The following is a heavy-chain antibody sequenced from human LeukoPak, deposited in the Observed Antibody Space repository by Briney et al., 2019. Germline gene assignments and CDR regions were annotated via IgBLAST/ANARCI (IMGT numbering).Heavy chain of an antibody. CDR3: ARRNIAAAGTPPYYYYMDV. J-gene: IGHJ6*03. CDR1: GFTFDDYG. Sequence: PGGSLRLSCAASGFTFDDYGMSWVRQAPGKGLEWVSGINWNGGSTGYADSVKGRFTISRDNAKNSLYLQMNSLRAEDTALYYCARRNIAAAGTPPYYYYMDVWGKGTTVTVSS. CDR2: INWNGGST. V-gene: IGHV3-20*04. D-gene: IGHD6-13*01.